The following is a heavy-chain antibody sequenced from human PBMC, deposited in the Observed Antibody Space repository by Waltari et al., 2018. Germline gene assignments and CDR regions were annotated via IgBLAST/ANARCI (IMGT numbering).Heavy chain of an antibody. V-gene: IGHV3-23*04. D-gene: IGHD3-10*01. CDR1: GFTFSSYA. CDR2: ISGSGGST. CDR3: AKDRPRITMVRGGMDV. J-gene: IGHJ6*04. Sequence: EVQLVESGGGLVQPGGSLRLSCAASGFTFSSYALSWVRQAPGKGLEWVSAISGSGGSTYYADSVKGRFTISRDNSKNTLYLQMNSLRAEDTAVYYCAKDRPRITMVRGGMDVWGKGTTVTVSS.